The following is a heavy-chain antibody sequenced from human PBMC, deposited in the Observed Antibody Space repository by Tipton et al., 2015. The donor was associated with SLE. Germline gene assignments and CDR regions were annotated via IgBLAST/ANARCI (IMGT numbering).Heavy chain of an antibody. CDR2: VYYSGST. V-gene: IGHV4-39*07. CDR3: AKTTVYSNDWRYFYH. J-gene: IGHJ4*02. CDR1: GDSISANSYH. D-gene: IGHD6-19*01. Sequence: GLVKPSETLSLICAVSGDSISANSYHWGWVRQPPGKGLEWIGNVYYSGSTYYSASLMSRVTISLDRSKNHFSLALNSVTAADTAVYYCAKTTVYSNDWRYFYHWGQGTLVTGSS.